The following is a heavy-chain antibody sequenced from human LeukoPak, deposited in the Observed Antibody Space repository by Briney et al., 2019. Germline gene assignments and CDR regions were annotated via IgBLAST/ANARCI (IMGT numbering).Heavy chain of an antibody. J-gene: IGHJ5*02. CDR1: GFTFSSYS. Sequence: GGSLRLSCAASGFTFSSYSMNWVRQAPGKGLEWVSSISSSSSYIYYADSVKGRFTISRDKAKNSLYLQMNSLRAEDTAVYYCAKGLLWFGELGPYNWFDPWGQGTLVTVSS. CDR2: ISSSSSYI. D-gene: IGHD3-10*01. V-gene: IGHV3-21*01. CDR3: AKGLLWFGELGPYNWFDP.